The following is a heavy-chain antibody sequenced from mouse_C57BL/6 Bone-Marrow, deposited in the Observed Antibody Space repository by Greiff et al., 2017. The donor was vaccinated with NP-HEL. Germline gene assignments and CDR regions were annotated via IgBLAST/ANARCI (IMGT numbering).Heavy chain of an antibody. J-gene: IGHJ4*01. CDR3: ARSAMDY. CDR2: ISNGGGST. CDR1: GFTFSDYY. V-gene: IGHV5-12*01. Sequence: DVHLVESGGGLVQPGGSLKLSCAASGFTFSDYYMYWVRQTPEKRLEWVAYISNGGGSTYYPDTVKGRFTISRDNAKNTLYLQMSRLKSEDTAMYYCARSAMDYWGQGTSVTVSS.